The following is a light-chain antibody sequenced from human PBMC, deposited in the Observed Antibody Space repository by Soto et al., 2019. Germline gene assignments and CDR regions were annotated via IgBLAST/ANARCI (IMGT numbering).Light chain of an antibody. CDR1: SSDVGGYNY. CDR3: SSYAGSNNPLYV. J-gene: IGLJ1*01. Sequence: QSVLTQPPSASGSPGQSVTISCTGTSSDVGGYNYVSWYQQHPGKALKLMIYEVSKRPSGVPDRFSGSKSGNTASLTVSGLQAEDEADYYCSSYAGSNNPLYVFGTGTKVTVL. V-gene: IGLV2-8*01. CDR2: EVS.